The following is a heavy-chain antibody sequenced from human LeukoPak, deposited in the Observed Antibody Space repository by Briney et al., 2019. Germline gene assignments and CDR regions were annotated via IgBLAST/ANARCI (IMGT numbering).Heavy chain of an antibody. CDR2: INPSAITT. J-gene: IGHJ4*02. V-gene: IGHV3-23*01. CDR1: GFTFGDYA. D-gene: IGHD1-7*01. Sequence: GGSLRLSCAASGFTFGDYAMSWVRQAPGKGLEWVSAINPSAITTYYADSVKGRFTISRDNSKNTLYLQMTSLRADDTAVYYCAKRGLSSAGTACYFDYWGQGTLLAVSS. CDR3: AKRGLSSAGTACYFDY.